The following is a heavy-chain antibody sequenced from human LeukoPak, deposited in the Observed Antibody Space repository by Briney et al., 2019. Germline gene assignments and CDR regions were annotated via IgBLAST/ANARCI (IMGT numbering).Heavy chain of an antibody. CDR2: IWYDGSNK. V-gene: IGHV3-33*01. Sequence: GRSLRLSCAASGFTFSSYGMHWVRQAPGKGREWVAVIWYDGSNKYYADSVKGRFTISRDNSKNTLYLQMNSLRAEDTAGYYCAREDGFGYFDYWGQGTLVTVSS. D-gene: IGHD3-10*01. CDR3: AREDGFGYFDY. CDR1: GFTFSSYG. J-gene: IGHJ4*02.